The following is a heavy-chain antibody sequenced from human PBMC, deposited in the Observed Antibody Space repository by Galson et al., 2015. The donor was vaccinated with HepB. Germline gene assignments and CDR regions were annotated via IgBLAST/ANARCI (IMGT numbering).Heavy chain of an antibody. CDR1: GFTFGDYY. V-gene: IGHV3-11*01. CDR2: ISGSGSSK. D-gene: IGHD5-18*01. Sequence: SLRLSCAASGFTFGDYYMSWIRQAPGKGLEWISYISGSGSSKYYADSVKGRFTTSRDNAKNSLFLQVNSLRTEDTAVYYCARDHTTHSYGATYYLDFWGQGILVTVSS. J-gene: IGHJ4*02. CDR3: ARDHTTHSYGATYYLDF.